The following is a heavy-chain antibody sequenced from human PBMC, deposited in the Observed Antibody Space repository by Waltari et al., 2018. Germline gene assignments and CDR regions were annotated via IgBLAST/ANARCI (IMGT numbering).Heavy chain of an antibody. CDR3: AKNWGGLDY. Sequence: EVQLLESGGTLVQPGGSLRLSCAASGFSFTTFAVTWVRQAPGKGREWVSGISNSGDSVYYADSVKGRFTISRDNSKNTLYLQMNSLRAEDTAVYYCAKNWGGLDYWGQGTLVTVSS. V-gene: IGHV3-23*01. CDR2: ISNSGDSV. D-gene: IGHD3-16*01. CDR1: GFSFTTFA. J-gene: IGHJ4*02.